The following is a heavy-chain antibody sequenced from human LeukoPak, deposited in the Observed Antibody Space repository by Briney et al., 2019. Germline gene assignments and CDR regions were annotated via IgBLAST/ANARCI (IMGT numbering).Heavy chain of an antibody. V-gene: IGHV3-48*02. Sequence: GGSLRLSCAASGFTFSSFWMNWARQAPGKGLEWVSHITASGTAMFYADSVKGRFTISRDNAKNSLYLQMNSLRDEDTAVYYCASSGSYRFDYWGQGTLVTVSS. D-gene: IGHD1-26*01. CDR1: GFTFSSFW. J-gene: IGHJ4*02. CDR2: ITASGTAM. CDR3: ASSGSYRFDY.